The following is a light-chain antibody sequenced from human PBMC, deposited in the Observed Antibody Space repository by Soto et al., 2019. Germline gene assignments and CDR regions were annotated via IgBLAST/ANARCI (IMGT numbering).Light chain of an antibody. CDR3: QQYFNSPRT. CDR2: WTS. CDR1: QTLLDSSNNKAS. Sequence: DIVMTQSPDSLAVSLCERATINCKSSQTLLDSSNNKASLSWYQQKPGQPPKLLIYWTSTREFGVPDRFSGSGSGTDFTLTISSLQAEDVAVYYCQQYFNSPRTFGHGTKVDIK. J-gene: IGKJ1*01. V-gene: IGKV4-1*01.